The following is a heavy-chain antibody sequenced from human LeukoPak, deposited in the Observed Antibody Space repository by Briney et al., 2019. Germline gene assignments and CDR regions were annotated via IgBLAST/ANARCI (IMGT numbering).Heavy chain of an antibody. D-gene: IGHD3-10*01. V-gene: IGHV1-69*05. CDR1: GGTFSSYA. CDR2: IIPIFGTA. CDR3: ASRVWFGVRNWFDP. Sequence: SVKVSCKASGGTFSSYAISWVRQAPGQGLEWMGGIIPIFGTANYAQKFQGRVTIATDESTSTAYMELSSLRSEDTAVYYCASRVWFGVRNWFDPWGQGTLVTVSS. J-gene: IGHJ5*02.